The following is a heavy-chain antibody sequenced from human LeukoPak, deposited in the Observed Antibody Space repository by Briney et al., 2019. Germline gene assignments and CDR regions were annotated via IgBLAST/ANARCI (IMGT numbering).Heavy chain of an antibody. CDR2: INPNSGGT. D-gene: IGHD5-18*01. CDR1: GYTFTGYY. V-gene: IGHV1-2*02. CDR3: ARWTSYGWGFDY. J-gene: IGHJ4*02. Sequence: GASVKVSCKASGYTFTGYYMHWVRQAPGQGLEWMGWINPNSGGTNYAQKFQGRVTMTRDTSLSTAYMELSRLRSDDTAVYYCARWTSYGWGFDYWGQGTLVTVSS.